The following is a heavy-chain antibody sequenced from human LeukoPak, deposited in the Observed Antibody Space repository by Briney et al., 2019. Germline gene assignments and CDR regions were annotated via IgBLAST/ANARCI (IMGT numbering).Heavy chain of an antibody. D-gene: IGHD2-2*01. V-gene: IGHV4-4*09. CDR2: IYTSGST. CDR1: GGSISSYY. Sequence: SETLSLTCTVSGGSISSYYWSWIRQPPGKGLEWIGYIYTSGSTNYNPSLKSRVTISVDTSKNQFSLKLSSVTAADTAVYYCARVPPPYCSSTSCPSGDYWGQGTLVTVSS. J-gene: IGHJ4*02. CDR3: ARVPPPYCSSTSCPSGDY.